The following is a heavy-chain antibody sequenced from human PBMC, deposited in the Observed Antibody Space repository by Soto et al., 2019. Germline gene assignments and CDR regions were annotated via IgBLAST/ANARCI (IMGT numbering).Heavy chain of an antibody. CDR2: INPEETTT. CDR1: GFSVSSNW. CDR3: TRDTFGARDY. V-gene: IGHV3-74*01. D-gene: IGHD1-26*01. Sequence: PWGSLRLSCVASGFSVSSNWMHWVRQAPGKGLVWVSRINPEETTTTYADPVEGRFTISRDNAKSTLYLQMNSLRVEDTAVYYCTRDTFGARDYWGQGTLVTVSS. J-gene: IGHJ4*02.